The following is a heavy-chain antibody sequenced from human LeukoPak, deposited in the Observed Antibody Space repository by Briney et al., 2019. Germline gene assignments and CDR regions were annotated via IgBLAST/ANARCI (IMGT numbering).Heavy chain of an antibody. Sequence: HPGGSLRLSCAASGFTFSSYWMRWVRQAPGEGRVWVSRINSDGRSTSYAHSVTGRFTISRDTAKKTLYLQMISLRAEDTAVYYCVFYYYDISGYFSAAFDIWGQGTMVTVSS. CDR3: VFYYYDISGYFSAAFDI. CDR1: GFTFSSYW. J-gene: IGHJ3*02. V-gene: IGHV3-74*01. D-gene: IGHD3-22*01. CDR2: INSDGRST.